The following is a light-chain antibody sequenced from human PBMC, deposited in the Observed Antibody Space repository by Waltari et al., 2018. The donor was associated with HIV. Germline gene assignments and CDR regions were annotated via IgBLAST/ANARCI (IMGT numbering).Light chain of an antibody. V-gene: IGLV3-25*03. CDR3: QSADSSVTYEVV. J-gene: IGLJ3*02. CDR1: ALAKQF. CDR2: NDN. Sequence: SFDLRQAPALSVSPGQTARLTCSGDALAKQFSYWYQQKPGQAQVLVIYNDNERPSGIPQRFSGSSSGTTATLTISGVQAEDEADYYCQSADSSVTYEVVFGGGTKLTVL.